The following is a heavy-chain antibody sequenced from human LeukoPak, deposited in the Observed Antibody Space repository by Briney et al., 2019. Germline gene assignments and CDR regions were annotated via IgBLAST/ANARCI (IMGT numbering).Heavy chain of an antibody. V-gene: IGHV1-69-2*01. CDR2: VNPEDDET. J-gene: IGHJ4*02. Sequence: ASVKISCNVSGYTFTDYSIHWLQQAPGKGREWLGLVNPEDDETIYLEKFQGRITMTADTSTDTAFMELSSLRSEDTAIYFCAAAPPGFGELNGGDYWGQGTLVTVSS. CDR3: AAAPPGFGELNGGDY. CDR1: GYTFTDYS. D-gene: IGHD3-10*01.